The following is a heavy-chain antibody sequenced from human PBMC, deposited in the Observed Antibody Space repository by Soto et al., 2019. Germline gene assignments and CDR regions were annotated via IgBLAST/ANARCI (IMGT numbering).Heavy chain of an antibody. J-gene: IGHJ6*02. CDR2: ISRSSTGI. Sequence: EVQLVESGGGLVQPGGSLRLSCAASGFTFSLYSMSWVRQAPGKGLEWVSYISRSSTGIHYADSVKGRFTISRDDATNSMYMEMNSLRYGDTAVYYCARGVTWGLDVWGQGTRVSISS. V-gene: IGHV3-48*02. CDR1: GFTFSLYS. CDR3: ARGVTWGLDV. D-gene: IGHD3-10*01.